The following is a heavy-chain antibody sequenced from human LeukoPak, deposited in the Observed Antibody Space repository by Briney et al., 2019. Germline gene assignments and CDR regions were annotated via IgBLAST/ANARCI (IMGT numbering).Heavy chain of an antibody. CDR3: ARSGIAVAGSGGDYFDY. J-gene: IGHJ4*02. V-gene: IGHV1-69*13. CDR2: IIPILGTA. D-gene: IGHD6-19*01. CDR1: GGTFSSYA. Sequence: EASVKVSCKTSGGTFSSYAISWVRQAPGQGLEWMGGIIPILGTANYAQKFQGRVTITADESTSTAYMELSSLRSEDTAVYYCARSGIAVAGSGGDYFDYWGQGTLVTVSS.